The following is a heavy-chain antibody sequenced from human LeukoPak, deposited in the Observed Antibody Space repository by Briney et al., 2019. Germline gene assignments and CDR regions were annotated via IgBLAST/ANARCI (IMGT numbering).Heavy chain of an antibody. CDR1: GFTFSSYG. Sequence: PGRSLRLSCAASGFTFSSYGMHWAGQAPAKGLEWVEVISYDGSNKYYADSVKGRFTISRDNSKNTLYLQMNSLRAEDTAVYYCAKDLYCSSTSCYYEWYYYYGMDVWGKGTTVTVSS. J-gene: IGHJ6*04. CDR2: ISYDGSNK. D-gene: IGHD2-2*01. CDR3: AKDLYCSSTSCYYEWYYYYGMDV. V-gene: IGHV3-30*18.